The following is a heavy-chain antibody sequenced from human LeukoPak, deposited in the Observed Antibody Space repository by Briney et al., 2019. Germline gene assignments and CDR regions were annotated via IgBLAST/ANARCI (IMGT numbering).Heavy chain of an antibody. Sequence: SETLSLTCTASGGSISSGSYYWSWIRQPAGKGLEWIGRIYTSGSTNYNPSLKSRVTISVDTSKNQFSLKLSSVTAADTAVYYCARDQIAVAGRVAVTPMDVWGKGTTVTVSS. D-gene: IGHD6-19*01. CDR2: IYTSGST. CDR3: ARDQIAVAGRVAVTPMDV. J-gene: IGHJ6*03. V-gene: IGHV4-61*02. CDR1: GGSISSGSYY.